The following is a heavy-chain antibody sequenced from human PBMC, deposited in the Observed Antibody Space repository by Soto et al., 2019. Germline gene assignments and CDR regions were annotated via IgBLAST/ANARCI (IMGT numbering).Heavy chain of an antibody. Sequence: SVKVYCNASGFAFTSSAGASVRQARGQRLEWIGWIVVGSGNTNYAQKFQERVTITRDMSTSTAYMELSSLRSEDTAVYYCAADYDSSSWANLLGWGQGTLVTVSS. CDR1: GFAFTSSA. D-gene: IGHD6-13*01. CDR3: AADYDSSSWANLLG. J-gene: IGHJ4*02. V-gene: IGHV1-58*01. CDR2: IVVGSGNT.